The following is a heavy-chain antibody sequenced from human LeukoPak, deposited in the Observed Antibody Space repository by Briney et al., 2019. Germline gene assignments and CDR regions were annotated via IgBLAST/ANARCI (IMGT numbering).Heavy chain of an antibody. CDR3: APMRDWEIS. CDR2: INPDGSST. J-gene: IGHJ5*02. V-gene: IGHV3-74*01. D-gene: IGHD1-26*01. Sequence: GGSVRHSYAASGFTFSTYWMHWVGQAPGKGLVWVSRINPDGSSTTYADSVKGRFTISRDNAKNTLYLQMNSLRAEDTAVYFCAPMRDWEISWGQGTLVTVSS. CDR1: GFTFSTYW.